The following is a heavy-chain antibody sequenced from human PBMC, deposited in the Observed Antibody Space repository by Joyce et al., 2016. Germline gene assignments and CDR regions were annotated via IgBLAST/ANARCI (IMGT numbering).Heavy chain of an antibody. CDR2: IIPIFGTA. V-gene: IGHV1-69*13. Sequence: QVQLVQPGAEVKKPGSSVKVSCKASGGTFSSYAISWVRQAPGQGLEWMGGIIPIFGTANYAQKFQVRVTITADESTSTAYMELSSLRSEDTAVYYCARARGYYDSSVSYYFDYWGQGTLVTVSS. D-gene: IGHD3-22*01. J-gene: IGHJ4*02. CDR3: ARARGYYDSSVSYYFDY. CDR1: GGTFSSYA.